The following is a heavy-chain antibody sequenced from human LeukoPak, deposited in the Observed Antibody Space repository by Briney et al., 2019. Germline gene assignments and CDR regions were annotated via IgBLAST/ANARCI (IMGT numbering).Heavy chain of an antibody. J-gene: IGHJ4*02. CDR1: GYTFTSYY. D-gene: IGHD3-22*01. Sequence: GVSVKVSCKASGYTFTSYYIHWLRKAPGQGFEWMGWSDPKSGATKYEHFQGRVTMTRDTSISTAYMELNRLTSDDTAVYYCARANSYDDNGYSPELRYWGQGTLVTVSS. CDR2: SDPKSGAT. CDR3: ARANSYDDNGYSPELRY. V-gene: IGHV1-2*02.